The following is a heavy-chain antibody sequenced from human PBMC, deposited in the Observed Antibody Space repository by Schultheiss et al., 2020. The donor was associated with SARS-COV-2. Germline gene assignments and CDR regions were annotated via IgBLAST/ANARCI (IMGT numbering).Heavy chain of an antibody. CDR2: IRSKANSYAT. J-gene: IGHJ4*02. V-gene: IGHV3-73*01. CDR3: AKDRSSGWYLGYYFDY. CDR1: GFTFSGSA. D-gene: IGHD6-13*01. Sequence: GGSLRLSCAASGFTFSGSAMHWVRQASGKGLEWVGRIRSKANSYATAYAASVKGRFTISRDDSKNTLYLQMNSLKTEDTAVYYCAKDRSSGWYLGYYFDYWGQGTLVTVSS.